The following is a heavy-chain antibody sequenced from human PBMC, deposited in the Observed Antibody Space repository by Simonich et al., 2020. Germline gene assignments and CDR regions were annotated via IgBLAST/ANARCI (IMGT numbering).Heavy chain of an antibody. CDR2: INPNRWGK. D-gene: IGHD7-27*01. J-gene: IGHJ3*02. V-gene: IGHV1-2*02. Sequence: QVQLVQSGAEVKKPGASVTVSCKASGYTFTGSYMHWVRMAPGKGLKWWGWINPNRWGKNDAQKCQGRVTMTRDTSISTAYMELSRLRSDDTAVYYCARGPRPLNWGREAFDIWGQGTMVTVSS. CDR3: ARGPRPLNWGREAFDI. CDR1: GYTFTGSY.